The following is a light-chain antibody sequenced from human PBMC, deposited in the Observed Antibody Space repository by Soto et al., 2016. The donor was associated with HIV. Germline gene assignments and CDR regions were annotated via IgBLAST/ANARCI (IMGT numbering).Light chain of an antibody. J-gene: IGKJ1*01. CDR3: QQYNSYPWT. CDR2: AAS. CDR1: QAISSY. Sequence: DIQLTQSPSFLSASIGDRVTITCRASQAISSYLAWYRQKPGKAPRLLIYAASSLQSGVPLRFSGSGSGTDFTLTISSLQPEDFATYYCQQYNSYPWTFGQGTKVEIK. V-gene: IGKV1-9*01.